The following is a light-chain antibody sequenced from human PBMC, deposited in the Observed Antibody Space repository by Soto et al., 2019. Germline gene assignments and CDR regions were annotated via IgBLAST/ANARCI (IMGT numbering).Light chain of an antibody. CDR3: QQGYSSLGT. V-gene: IGKV1-39*01. CDR2: GVS. J-gene: IGKJ1*01. CDR1: QIINNY. Sequence: DIQMTQSPTSLSASVGDRVTITCRASQIINNYLNWYQQRPGEAPNVLISGVSNLHTGVTSRFTGSGSGTDFTLTISSLQPEDVATYYCQQGYSSLGTFGQGTRVEIK.